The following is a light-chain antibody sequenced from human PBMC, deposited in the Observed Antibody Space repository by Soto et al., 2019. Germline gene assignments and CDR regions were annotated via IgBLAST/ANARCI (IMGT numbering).Light chain of an antibody. Sequence: QSALTQPPSSSGSPGPSVTISCTGTSSDVGGYNYVSWYQQHPGKAPKLMIYEVSKRPSGVPDRFSGSKSGNTASLTVSGLQAEDEADYYCSSYAGSHTYVYGTGTKVTVL. CDR2: EVS. CDR1: SSDVGGYNY. CDR3: SSYAGSHTYV. V-gene: IGLV2-8*01. J-gene: IGLJ1*01.